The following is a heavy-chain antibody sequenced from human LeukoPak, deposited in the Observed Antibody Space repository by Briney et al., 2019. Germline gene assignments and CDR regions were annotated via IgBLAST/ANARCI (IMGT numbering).Heavy chain of an antibody. D-gene: IGHD3-10*01. J-gene: IGHJ6*02. CDR3: AKDLRYYYGSGSYCYYGMDV. V-gene: IGHV3-23*01. CDR2: ISGSGGST. Sequence: GESLRLSCAASASTSSSYAMSWVRQPPGKRLEWVSSISGSGGSTYYADSVKGRFTISRDNSKNTLYLQMNSLRAEDTAVYYCAKDLRYYYGSGSYCYYGMDVWGQGTTVTVSS. CDR1: ASTSSSYA.